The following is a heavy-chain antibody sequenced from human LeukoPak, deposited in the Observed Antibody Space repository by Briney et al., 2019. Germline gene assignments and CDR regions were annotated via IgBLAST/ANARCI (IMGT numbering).Heavy chain of an antibody. CDR2: IYSGGNT. Sequence: GGSLRLSCAASGFTVSGNYMIWVRQTPGKRLEWVSLIYSGGNTYYTDSVKGRFTISRDNSENTLYLQMNSLRTEDTAVYYCAKVADYYVSGHFDYWGQGTLVTVSS. CDR1: GFTVSGNY. J-gene: IGHJ4*02. D-gene: IGHD3-10*01. V-gene: IGHV3-53*01. CDR3: AKVADYYVSGHFDY.